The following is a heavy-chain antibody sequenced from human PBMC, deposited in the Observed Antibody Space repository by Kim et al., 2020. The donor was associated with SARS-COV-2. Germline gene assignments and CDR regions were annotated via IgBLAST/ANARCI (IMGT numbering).Heavy chain of an antibody. CDR1: GFTFNIFF. CDR2: ISNNGGDT. CDR3: ARERGGYYFDY. J-gene: IGHJ4*02. D-gene: IGHD3-16*01. V-gene: IGHV3-64*01. Sequence: GGSLRLSCAASGFTFNIFFMHWVRQAPGKGLEYVSFISNNGGDTNYANSVKGRFTISRDNSRNTLFLQMGDLRADDMAVYYCARERGGYYFDYGGQGTLV.